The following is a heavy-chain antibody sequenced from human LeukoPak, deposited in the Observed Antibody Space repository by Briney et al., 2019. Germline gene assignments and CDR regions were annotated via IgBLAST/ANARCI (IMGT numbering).Heavy chain of an antibody. Sequence: GGSLRLSCAASGFTFSSYAMHWVRQAPGKGLEWVAVISYDGSNKYYADSVKGRFTTSRDNSKNTLYLQMNSLRAEDTAVYYCARGPGIAAAGPPFDYWGQGTLVTVSS. V-gene: IGHV3-30-3*01. CDR2: ISYDGSNK. CDR1: GFTFSSYA. J-gene: IGHJ4*02. D-gene: IGHD6-13*01. CDR3: ARGPGIAAAGPPFDY.